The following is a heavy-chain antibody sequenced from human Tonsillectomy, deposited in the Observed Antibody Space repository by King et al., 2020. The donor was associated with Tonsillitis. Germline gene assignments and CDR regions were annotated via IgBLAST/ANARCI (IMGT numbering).Heavy chain of an antibody. CDR3: ARDFCGGDCYFFDY. Sequence: QVQLVESGGGVVQPGRSLRLSCAASGFTFSHYGMHWVRQAPNKGLEWVAVIWYDGSNKYYADSVKGRFTISRDNSKNTLDLQLNSLRAEDTAVYYCARDFCGGDCYFFDYWGQGSLVTVSS. J-gene: IGHJ4*02. D-gene: IGHD2-21*01. CDR2: IWYDGSNK. V-gene: IGHV3-33*01. CDR1: GFTFSHYG.